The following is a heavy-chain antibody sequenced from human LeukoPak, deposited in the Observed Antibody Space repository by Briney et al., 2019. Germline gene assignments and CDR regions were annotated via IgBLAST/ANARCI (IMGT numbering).Heavy chain of an antibody. CDR1: GGSFTGYY. V-gene: IGHV4-34*01. Sequence: SETLSLTCAVYGGSFTGYYWNWIRQPPGKGLEWIGEINHSGSTNYNPSLKSRVTISVDTPKNQFSLKLSSVTAADTAVYYCARVRMGSYYYYYMDVWGKGTTVTVSS. CDR2: INHSGST. D-gene: IGHD1-14*01. J-gene: IGHJ6*03. CDR3: ARVRMGSYYYYYMDV.